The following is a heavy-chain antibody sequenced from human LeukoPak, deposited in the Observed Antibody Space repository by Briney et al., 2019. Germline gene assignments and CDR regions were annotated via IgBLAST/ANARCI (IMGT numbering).Heavy chain of an antibody. D-gene: IGHD1-26*01. CDR1: GSTFTSSW. Sequence: GGSLRLSCAATGSTFTSSWMSWVRQAPGKGLEWVVKIKQDGSEKFYVDSVKGRFTISRDNAKNSQYLQMNSLRAEDTAVYYCAIDSWELRGYWGQGTLVTVSS. J-gene: IGHJ4*02. V-gene: IGHV3-7*01. CDR2: IKQDGSEK. CDR3: AIDSWELRGY.